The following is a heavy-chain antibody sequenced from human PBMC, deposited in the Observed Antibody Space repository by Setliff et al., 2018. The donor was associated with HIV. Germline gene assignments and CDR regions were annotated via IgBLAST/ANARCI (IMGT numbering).Heavy chain of an antibody. V-gene: IGHV4-61*02. CDR2: IYTSGST. CDR1: GGSISSGSYY. Sequence: SETLSLTCTVSGGSISSGSYYWSWIRQPAGKGLEWIGRIYTSGSTNYNPSLKSRVTISVDTSKNQFSLKLRSVTAADTAVYYCARDGGYSYGFFDYWGQGTLVTVSS. CDR3: ARDGGYSYGFFDY. D-gene: IGHD5-18*01. J-gene: IGHJ4*02.